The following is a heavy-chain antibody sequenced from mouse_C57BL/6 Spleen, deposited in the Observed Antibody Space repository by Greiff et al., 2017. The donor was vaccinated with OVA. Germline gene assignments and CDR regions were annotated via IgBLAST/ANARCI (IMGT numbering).Heavy chain of an antibody. D-gene: IGHD1-1*01. CDR1: GYAFSSSW. Sequence: VQLKQSGPELVKPGASVKISCKASGYAFSSSWMNWVKQRPGKGLEWIGRIYPGDGDTNYNGKFKGKATLTADKSSSTAYMQLSSLTSEDSAVYFCARLDGSSFDYWGQGTTLTVSS. CDR2: IYPGDGDT. V-gene: IGHV1-82*01. J-gene: IGHJ2*01. CDR3: ARLDGSSFDY.